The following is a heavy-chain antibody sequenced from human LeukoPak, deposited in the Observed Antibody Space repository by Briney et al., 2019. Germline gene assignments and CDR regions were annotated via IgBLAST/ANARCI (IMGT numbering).Heavy chain of an antibody. V-gene: IGHV3-30*14. D-gene: IGHD5-24*01. CDR3: ARDQYGYTAN. J-gene: IGHJ4*02. CDR1: GFTFSSYA. CDR2: ISYDGSNK. Sequence: PGGSLRLSCAASGFTFSSYAMHWVRQAPGKGLEWVAVISYDGSNKYYADSVKGRFTISRDNSKNMLYLQMNSLRAEDTAVYYCARDQYGYTANWGQGTLVTVSS.